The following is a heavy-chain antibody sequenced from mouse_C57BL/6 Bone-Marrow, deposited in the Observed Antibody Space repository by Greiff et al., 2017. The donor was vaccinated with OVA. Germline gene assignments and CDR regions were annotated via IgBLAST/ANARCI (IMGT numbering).Heavy chain of an antibody. J-gene: IGHJ1*03. D-gene: IGHD1-1*01. CDR3: AFYYGSSYRYFDV. CDR1: GYSFTDYN. Sequence: EVQLQESGPELVKPGASVKISCKASGYSFTDYNMNWVKQSNGKSLEWIGVINPNYGTTSYNQKFKGKATLTVDQSSSTAYMQRNSLTSEDSSGYYCAFYYGSSYRYFDVWGTGTTVTVSS. V-gene: IGHV1-39*01. CDR2: INPNYGTT.